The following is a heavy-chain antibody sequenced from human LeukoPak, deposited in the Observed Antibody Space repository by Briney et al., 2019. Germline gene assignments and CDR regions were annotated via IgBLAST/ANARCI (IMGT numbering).Heavy chain of an antibody. CDR3: ASGTRRGYSYSYAFGYRYYGLDV. CDR2: IIPLFRTP. D-gene: IGHD5-18*01. CDR1: GGTLSNYA. V-gene: IGHV1-69*13. J-gene: IGHJ6*02. Sequence: SVKVSCKASGGTLSNYAISWVRQAPGQGLEWMGGIIPLFRTPEYAQKFQGRLTIVADESANTAFMDLSSLRSDDTAVYYCASGTRRGYSYSYAFGYRYYGLDVWGQGTTVTVSS.